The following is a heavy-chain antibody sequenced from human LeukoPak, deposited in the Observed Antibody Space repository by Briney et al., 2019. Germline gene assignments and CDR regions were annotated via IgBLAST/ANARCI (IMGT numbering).Heavy chain of an antibody. CDR2: IKQDGSDK. J-gene: IGHJ6*02. D-gene: IGHD5-24*01. CDR3: AKDGDGYTHYYYYGMDV. Sequence: GGSLRLSCAASGFTFSNYWMDWVRQAPGKGLEWVAMIKQDGSDKYYVDSVKGRFTVSKDNAKNSLYLQMNSLRAEDTAVYYCAKDGDGYTHYYYYGMDVWGQGTTVTVSS. CDR1: GFTFSNYW. V-gene: IGHV3-7*01.